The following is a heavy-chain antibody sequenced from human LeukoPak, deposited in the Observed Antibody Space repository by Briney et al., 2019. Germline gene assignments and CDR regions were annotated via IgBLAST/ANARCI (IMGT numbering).Heavy chain of an antibody. CDR3: ARARRRRGGRFDY. D-gene: IGHD2-15*01. V-gene: IGHV4-31*03. J-gene: IGHJ4*02. Sequence: SQTLSLTCTVSGGSLSSGGYYWSWLRQHPGRGLEWLGYIYYSGSTYYNPSLKSRVTISVDTSKNQFSLKLSSVTAADTAVYYCARARRRRGGRFDYWGQGTLVTVSS. CDR1: GGSLSSGGYY. CDR2: IYYSGST.